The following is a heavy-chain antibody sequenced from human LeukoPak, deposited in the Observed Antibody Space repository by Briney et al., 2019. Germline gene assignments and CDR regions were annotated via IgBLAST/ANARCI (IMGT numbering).Heavy chain of an antibody. Sequence: SQTLSLTCAISGDSVSNTGAGWHWIRQSPSSGLEWLGRTYYRSKWYNSSAVSVKGRITINPDTSKNQFSLQLNSVSPEDTAVYYCARGGSYSFDPWGQGTLVTVSS. D-gene: IGHD1-26*01. CDR3: ARGGSYSFDP. V-gene: IGHV6-1*01. CDR1: GDSVSNTGAG. J-gene: IGHJ5*02. CDR2: TYYRSKWYN.